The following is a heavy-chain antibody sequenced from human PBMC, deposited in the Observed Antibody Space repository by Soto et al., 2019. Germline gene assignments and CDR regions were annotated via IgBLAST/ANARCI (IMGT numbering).Heavy chain of an antibody. D-gene: IGHD3-3*01. CDR1: GGSISSYY. CDR2: IYYSGST. CDR3: ARHSYDFWPPNWFDP. V-gene: IGHV4-39*01. J-gene: IGHJ5*02. Sequence: SETLSLTCTVSGGSISSYYWGWIRQPPGKGLEWIGSIYYSGSTYYNPPLKSRVTISVDTSKNQFSLKLSSVTAADTAVYYCARHSYDFWPPNWFDPWGQGTLVTVSS.